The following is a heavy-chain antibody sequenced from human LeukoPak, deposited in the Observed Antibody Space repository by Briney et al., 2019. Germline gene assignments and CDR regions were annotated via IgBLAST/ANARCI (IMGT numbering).Heavy chain of an antibody. J-gene: IGHJ4*02. Sequence: PSETLSLTCAVYGGSSSGYYWSWIRQPPGKGLEWIGEINHSGSTNYNPSLKSRVTISVDTSKNQFSLKLSSVTAADTAVYYCARVSSSGWRKMNFDYWGQGTLVTVSS. CDR2: INHSGST. V-gene: IGHV4-34*01. CDR1: GGSSSGYY. CDR3: ARVSSSGWRKMNFDY. D-gene: IGHD6-19*01.